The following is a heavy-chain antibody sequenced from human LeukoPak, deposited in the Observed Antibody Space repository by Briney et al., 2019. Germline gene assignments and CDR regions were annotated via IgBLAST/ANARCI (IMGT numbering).Heavy chain of an antibody. CDR1: GFTFSSYA. V-gene: IGHV3-23*01. Sequence: QPGGSLRLSCAASGFTFSSYAMSWVRQAPGKGLEWVSAISGSGGSTYYADSVKGRFTISRDNSKNTPYLQMNSLRAEDTAVYYCANLQLSLASSPYWGQGTLVTVSS. CDR3: ANLQLSLASSPY. J-gene: IGHJ4*02. CDR2: ISGSGGST. D-gene: IGHD5-18*01.